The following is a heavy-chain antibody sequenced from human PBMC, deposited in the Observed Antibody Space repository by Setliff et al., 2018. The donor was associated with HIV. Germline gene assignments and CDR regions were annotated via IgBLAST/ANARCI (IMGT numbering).Heavy chain of an antibody. D-gene: IGHD2-15*01. Sequence: ASVKVSCKASGYTFTGYYMHWVRLAPGQGLEWMGWINPNSGGTNYAQKFQGRVTMTRDTSISTAYMELSRLRSDDTAVYYCARDLDIVVVVAATEYGMDVWGQGTTVTVSS. V-gene: IGHV1-2*02. CDR1: GYTFTGYY. J-gene: IGHJ6*02. CDR3: ARDLDIVVVVAATEYGMDV. CDR2: INPNSGGT.